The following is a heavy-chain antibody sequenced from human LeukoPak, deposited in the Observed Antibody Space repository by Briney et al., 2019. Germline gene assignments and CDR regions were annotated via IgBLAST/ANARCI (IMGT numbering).Heavy chain of an antibody. D-gene: IGHD2-15*01. Sequence: LRLSCAASGFTFSDYYMSWIRQPPGKGLEWVGYIYHSGSTYYNPSLKSRVTISVDRSKNQFSLKLSSVTAADTAVYYCARGWGYCSGGSCYSVVAFDYWGQGTLVTVSS. J-gene: IGHJ4*02. CDR1: GFTFSDYY. CDR3: ARGWGYCSGGSCYSVVAFDY. V-gene: IGHV4-30-2*01. CDR2: IYHSGST.